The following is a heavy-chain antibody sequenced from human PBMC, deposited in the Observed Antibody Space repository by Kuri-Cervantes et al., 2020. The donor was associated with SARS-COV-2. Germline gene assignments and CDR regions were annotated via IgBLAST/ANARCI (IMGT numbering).Heavy chain of an antibody. V-gene: IGHV4-39*07. CDR1: GGSISSSSYY. J-gene: IGHJ6*03. CDR2: IYYSGST. CDR3: ASVKYIDYYYYMDV. D-gene: IGHD2-15*01. Sequence: SETLSLTCTVSGGSISSSSYYWCWIRQPPGKGLEWIGSIYYSGSTYYNPSLKSRVTISVDTSKNQFSLKLSSVTAADTAVYYCASVKYIDYYYYMDVWGKGTTVTVSS.